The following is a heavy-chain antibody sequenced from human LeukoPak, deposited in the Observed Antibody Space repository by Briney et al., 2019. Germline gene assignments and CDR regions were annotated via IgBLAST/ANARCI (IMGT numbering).Heavy chain of an antibody. CDR3: ARETKYPLPYRPPYYFDY. J-gene: IGHJ4*02. D-gene: IGHD1-26*01. V-gene: IGHV4-38-2*02. CDR1: GYSTSSGYY. Sequence: SETLSLTCAVSGYSTSSGYYWGRIRQPPGKGLEWIGSIYHSGSTYYNPSLKSRVTISVDTSKNQFSLKLSSVTAADTAVYYCARETKYPLPYRPPYYFDYWGQGTLVTVSS. CDR2: IYHSGST.